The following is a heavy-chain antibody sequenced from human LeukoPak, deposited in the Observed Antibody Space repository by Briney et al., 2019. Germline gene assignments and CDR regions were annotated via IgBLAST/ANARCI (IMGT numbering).Heavy chain of an antibody. CDR2: ISWDSGNT. D-gene: IGHD1-26*01. J-gene: IGHJ3*02. V-gene: IGHV3-9*01. Sequence: GGSLRLSCVGSGFSLYDYAMHWVRQAPGKGLEWVSRISWDSGNTAYGDSVKGRFTISRDNAKNSLYLQMNSLRPEDTAFYYCIKDMGFDLLKDAFEMWGRGTLVTVSS. CDR3: IKDMGFDLLKDAFEM. CDR1: GFSLYDYA.